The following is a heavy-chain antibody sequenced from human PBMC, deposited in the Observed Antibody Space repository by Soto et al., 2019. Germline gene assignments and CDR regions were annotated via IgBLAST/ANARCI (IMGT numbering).Heavy chain of an antibody. CDR3: TTDSYTTIIIVRFDY. V-gene: IGHV3-48*04. D-gene: IGHD3-22*01. Sequence: PGGSLRLSCAASGFTFSSYSMNWVRQATGKGLEWVSYISSSSSTIYYAEPVKGRFAISRDDSNNMVYLQMNSLKIEDTAVYYCTTDSYTTIIIVRFDYWGHGTLVTVSS. CDR1: GFTFSSYS. CDR2: ISSSSSTI. J-gene: IGHJ4*01.